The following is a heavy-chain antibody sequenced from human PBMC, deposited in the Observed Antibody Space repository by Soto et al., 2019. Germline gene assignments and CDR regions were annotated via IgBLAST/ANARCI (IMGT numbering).Heavy chain of an antibody. J-gene: IGHJ4*02. V-gene: IGHV3-30*18. Sequence: QVQLVESGGGVVQPGRSLRLSCAASGFTFSSYGMHWVRQAPGKGLEWVAVISYDGSNKYYADSVKGRFTISRDNSKNTLYLQMNSLRAEDTAVYYCAKIRVEMATIAQNYWGQGTLVTVSS. CDR3: AKIRVEMATIAQNY. CDR1: GFTFSSYG. CDR2: ISYDGSNK. D-gene: IGHD5-12*01.